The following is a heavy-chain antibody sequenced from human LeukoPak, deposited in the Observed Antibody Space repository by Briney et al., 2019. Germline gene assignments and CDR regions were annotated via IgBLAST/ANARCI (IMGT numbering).Heavy chain of an antibody. CDR1: GFTFSSYA. Sequence: GGSLRLSCAASGFTFSSYAMSWVRQAPGKGLEWVSAISGSGGSTYYADSVRGRFTISRDNYKNTLYLQMNSMSAEDAAVYFCAKEQGEGATDHFDYWGQGTLVTVSS. J-gene: IGHJ4*02. V-gene: IGHV3-23*01. CDR3: AKEQGEGATDHFDY. D-gene: IGHD1-26*01. CDR2: ISGSGGST.